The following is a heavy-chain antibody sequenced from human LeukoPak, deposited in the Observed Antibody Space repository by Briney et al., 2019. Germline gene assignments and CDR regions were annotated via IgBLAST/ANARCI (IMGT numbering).Heavy chain of an antibody. Sequence: GGSLRLSCAASGFTISSYGMDWVRQAPGKGLEWVAFIHYDGSNKYYADSVRARFTLSRDNSQNTLYLQMNSLRPDDTAMYYCARGADYGFHYWGQGTLVTVSS. V-gene: IGHV3-30*02. CDR1: GFTISSYG. CDR2: IHYDGSNK. CDR3: ARGADYGFHY. D-gene: IGHD4-17*01. J-gene: IGHJ4*02.